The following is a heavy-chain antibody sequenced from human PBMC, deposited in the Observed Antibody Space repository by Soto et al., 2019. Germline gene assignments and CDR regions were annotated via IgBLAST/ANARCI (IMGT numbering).Heavy chain of an antibody. V-gene: IGHV4-30-4*01. J-gene: IGHJ4*02. CDR2: IYYSGST. Sequence: QVQLQESGPGLVKPSQTLSLTCTVSGGSISSGDYYWSWIRQPPGKGLEWIGYIYYSGSTYYNPSLKIRVTISVDTSKNQFSLKLSSVTAADTAVYYCARVSAMIVVVIDYWGQGTLVTVSS. CDR3: ARVSAMIVVVIDY. D-gene: IGHD3-22*01. CDR1: GGSISSGDYY.